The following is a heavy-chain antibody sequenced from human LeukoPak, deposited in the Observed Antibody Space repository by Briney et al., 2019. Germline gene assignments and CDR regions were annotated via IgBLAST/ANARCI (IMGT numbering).Heavy chain of an antibody. Sequence: SSETLSLTCTVSGGSISSGSYYWSWIRQPAGKGLEWIGRIYTSGSTNYNPSLKSRVTMSVDTSKNQFSLKLSSVTAADTAVYYCARDYSGSYPRHYYFDYWGQGTLDTVSS. J-gene: IGHJ4*02. CDR1: GGSISSGSYY. CDR3: ARDYSGSYPRHYYFDY. CDR2: IYTSGST. V-gene: IGHV4-61*02. D-gene: IGHD1-26*01.